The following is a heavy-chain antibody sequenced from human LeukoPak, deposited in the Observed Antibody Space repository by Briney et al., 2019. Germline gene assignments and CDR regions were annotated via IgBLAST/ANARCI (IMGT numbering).Heavy chain of an antibody. J-gene: IGHJ4*02. CDR1: GGSISSYS. V-gene: IGHV4-4*07. CDR2: IYTSGRT. D-gene: IGHD2-2*02. CDR3: ARGRYCSSTSCYRRDYYFDY. Sequence: SETLSLTCTVSGGSISSYSWSWIRQSAGKGLEWIGRIYTSGRTDNNPSLKSRVTMSVDTSKNQFSLNLSSVTAADTAVYYCARGRYCSSTSCYRRDYYFDYWGQGTLVTVSS.